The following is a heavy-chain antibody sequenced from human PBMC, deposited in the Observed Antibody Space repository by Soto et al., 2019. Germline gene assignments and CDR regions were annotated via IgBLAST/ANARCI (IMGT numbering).Heavy chain of an antibody. CDR2: IIPIFGTA. Sequence: QVQLVQSGAEVKKPGSSVKGSCKASGGTFSSYAISWVRQAPGQGLEWMGGIIPIFGTANYAQKFQGRVTIPADESTSTAYMELTSLRSEDKAVYYCARYTAERGVIASWVQGTLVTVSS. D-gene: IGHD3-16*02. V-gene: IGHV1-69*01. CDR3: ARYTAERGVIAS. CDR1: GGTFSSYA. J-gene: IGHJ5*02.